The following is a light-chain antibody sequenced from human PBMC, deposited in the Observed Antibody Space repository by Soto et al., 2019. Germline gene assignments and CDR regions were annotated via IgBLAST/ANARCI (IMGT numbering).Light chain of an antibody. CDR3: HQLNSYPPF. CDR2: AAS. CDR1: QGISSY. V-gene: IGKV1-9*01. Sequence: DIQLTQSPSFLSASVGDRVTITCRASQGISSYLAWYQQTPGKATKLLIYAASTLQSGVPSRFSGSGSGTEFTLTISSPQPADFATYYWHQLNSYPPFFGGGSKVEIK. J-gene: IGKJ4*01.